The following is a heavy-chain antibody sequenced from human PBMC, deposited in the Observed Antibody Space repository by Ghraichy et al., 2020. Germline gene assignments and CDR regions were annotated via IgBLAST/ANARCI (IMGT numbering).Heavy chain of an antibody. J-gene: IGHJ4*02. D-gene: IGHD6-19*01. CDR3: ARAIAVTGTGY. V-gene: IGHV3-7*01. Sequence: GGSLRLSCAGSGFTFSNYWMNWVRQAPGKGLEWVANIKQDGSEKYYVDSVKGRFTISRDNAKNSLYLQMNSLRAEDTAVCYCARAIAVTGTGYWGQGALVTVSS. CDR2: IKQDGSEK. CDR1: GFTFSNYW.